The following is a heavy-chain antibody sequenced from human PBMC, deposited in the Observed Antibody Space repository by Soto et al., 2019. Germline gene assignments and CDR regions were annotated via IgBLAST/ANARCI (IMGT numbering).Heavy chain of an antibody. J-gene: IGHJ4*02. D-gene: IGHD5-12*01. Sequence: QVQLVQSGAEVKKPGASVKVSCKASGYTFTSYGISWVRQAPGQVLEWIGWISAYNGNTNYAQKLQGRVTMTTDTPTSTAYMELRSLRSDDTAVYYCASDLKIVATIVGPRVHHYFDYWGQGTLVTVSS. V-gene: IGHV1-18*01. CDR1: GYTFTSYG. CDR2: ISAYNGNT. CDR3: ASDLKIVATIVGPRVHHYFDY.